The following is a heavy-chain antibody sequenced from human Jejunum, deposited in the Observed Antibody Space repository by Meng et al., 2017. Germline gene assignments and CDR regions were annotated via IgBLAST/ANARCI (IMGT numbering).Heavy chain of an antibody. Sequence: EWKPWGSGGGWVQPGRSLRLSCEGSGFSFGDYAMHWVRQAPGKGLEWVSGIGWNSVSPAYADSVKGRFTISRDNSKNSLYLQMNSLRPEDTALYFCARGHGGLYNWFDPWGQGTLVTVSS. CDR2: IGWNSVSP. V-gene: IGHV3-9*01. D-gene: IGHD3-16*01. J-gene: IGHJ5*02. CDR3: ARGHGGLYNWFDP. CDR1: GFSFGDYA.